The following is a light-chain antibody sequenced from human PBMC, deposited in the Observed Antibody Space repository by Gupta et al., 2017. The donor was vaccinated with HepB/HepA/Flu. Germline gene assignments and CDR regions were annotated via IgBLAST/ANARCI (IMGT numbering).Light chain of an antibody. CDR3: NQYGSSPYT. V-gene: IGKV3-20*01. CDR1: ESVGSDY. Sequence: VFTQSPDTLSLSPGERATLFCRASESVGSDYLDWYQQKPGQAPSLLIYDTSIRATGIPDRFSGGGSGTDFTLNISRLEPDDFAVYYCNQYGSSPYTFGQGTKLGIK. J-gene: IGKJ2*01. CDR2: DTS.